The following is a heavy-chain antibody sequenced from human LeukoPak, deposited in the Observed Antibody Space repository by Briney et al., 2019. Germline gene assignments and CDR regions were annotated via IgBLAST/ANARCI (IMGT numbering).Heavy chain of an antibody. CDR2: ITTGSRSYT. CDR1: GFTFSDYY. Sequence: GGSLRLSCAASGFTFSDYYMSWIRQAPGKGLEWVSYITTGSRSYTNHADSVKGRFTISRDNAKNSLYLQMNSLRAEDTGVYYCARGREVLDYWGQGTLVTVSS. J-gene: IGHJ4*02. D-gene: IGHD1-26*01. CDR3: ARGREVLDY. V-gene: IGHV3-11*06.